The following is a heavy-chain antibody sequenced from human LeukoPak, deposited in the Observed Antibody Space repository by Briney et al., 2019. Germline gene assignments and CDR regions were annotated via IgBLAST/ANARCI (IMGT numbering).Heavy chain of an antibody. V-gene: IGHV3-23*01. Sequence: GGSLRLSCAASGFTFSSYAMSWVRQAPGKGLEWVSAISGSGGSTYYADSVKGRFTISRDNSKNTLYLQMNSLSAEDTAVYYCAKLVDTAMGRSPAADYWGQGTLVTVSS. CDR2: ISGSGGST. CDR1: GFTFSSYA. D-gene: IGHD5-18*01. J-gene: IGHJ4*02. CDR3: AKLVDTAMGRSPAADY.